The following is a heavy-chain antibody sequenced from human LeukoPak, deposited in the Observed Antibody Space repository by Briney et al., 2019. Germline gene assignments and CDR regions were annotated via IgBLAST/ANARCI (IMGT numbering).Heavy chain of an antibody. V-gene: IGHV4-38-2*01. D-gene: IGHD2-15*01. CDR3: ARSGISGPIQESVVWFDP. CDR2: IYHSGST. J-gene: IGHJ5*02. CDR1: GYSISSGYY. Sequence: SETLSLTCAVSGYSISSGYYWGWIRQPPGKGLEWIGSIYHSGSTYYNPSLKSRVTISVDTSKNQFSLKLSSVTAADTAVYYCARSGISGPIQESVVWFDPWGQGTLVTVSS.